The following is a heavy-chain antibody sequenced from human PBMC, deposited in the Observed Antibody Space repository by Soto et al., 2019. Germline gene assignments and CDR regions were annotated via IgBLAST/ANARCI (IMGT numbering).Heavy chain of an antibody. Sequence: ASVKVSCKASGYDFINYGFNWVRQAPGQGLEWMGWINAGNGNTKYSQKFQGRVTITRDTSASTAYMELSSLRSEDTAVYYCARGGSLYWYFDLWGRGTLVTVSS. CDR2: INAGNGNT. J-gene: IGHJ2*01. CDR1: GYDFINYG. V-gene: IGHV1-3*01. CDR3: ARGGSLYWYFDL. D-gene: IGHD1-26*01.